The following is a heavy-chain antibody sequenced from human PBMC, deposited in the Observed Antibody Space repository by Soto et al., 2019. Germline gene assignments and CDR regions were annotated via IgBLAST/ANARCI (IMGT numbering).Heavy chain of an antibody. CDR1: GYTFTSYY. V-gene: IGHV1-46*01. J-gene: IGHJ5*02. Sequence: GASVKVSCKASGYTFTSYYMHWVRQAPGQGLEWMGIINPSGGSTSYAQKFQGRVTMTRDTSTSTVYMELSSLRSEDTAVYYCARAPGLFAGSYYRENNWFDPWGQGTLVTVS. D-gene: IGHD3-10*01. CDR3: ARAPGLFAGSYYRENNWFDP. CDR2: INPSGGST.